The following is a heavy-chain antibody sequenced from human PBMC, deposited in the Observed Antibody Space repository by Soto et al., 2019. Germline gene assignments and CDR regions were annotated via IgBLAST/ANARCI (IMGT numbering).Heavy chain of an antibody. D-gene: IGHD3-22*01. CDR3: AREKYYYDSSGLFRVYYFDY. Sequence: ASVKVSCKASGYTFTSYGISWVRQAPGQGLEWMGGISAYNGNTNYAQKLQGRVTMTTDTSTSTAYMELRSLRSDDTAVYYCAREKYYYDSSGLFRVYYFDYWGQGTLVTVSS. CDR2: ISAYNGNT. J-gene: IGHJ4*02. V-gene: IGHV1-18*01. CDR1: GYTFTSYG.